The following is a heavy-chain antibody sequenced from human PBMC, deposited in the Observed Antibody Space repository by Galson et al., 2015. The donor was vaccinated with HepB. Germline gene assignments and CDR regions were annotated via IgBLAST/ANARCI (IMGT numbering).Heavy chain of an antibody. D-gene: IGHD3-3*01. CDR3: AKSRGAWLLYDGGYYFDY. CDR1: GFTFSSYA. Sequence: SLRLSCAASGFTFSSYAMSWVRQAPGKGLEWVSAISGSGGSTYYADSVKGRFTISRDNSKNTLYLQMNSLRAEDTAVYYCAKSRGAWLLYDGGYYFDYWGQGTLVTVSS. J-gene: IGHJ4*02. V-gene: IGHV3-23*01. CDR2: ISGSGGST.